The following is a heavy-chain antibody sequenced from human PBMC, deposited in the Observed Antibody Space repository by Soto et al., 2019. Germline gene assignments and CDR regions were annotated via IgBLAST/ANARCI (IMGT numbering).Heavy chain of an antibody. D-gene: IGHD2-8*01. Sequence: QVQLLQSGAEVKKPGASVMVSCTASGYTFTRYGISWMRQAPGQGLEWLGWISGYNGNTKEAPKFQGRVNMTTDTAANTALMELRSLTSDGSAVYYCVRVSAYSTPWSFDSWGQGTLVTVSS. V-gene: IGHV1-18*01. CDR3: VRVSAYSTPWSFDS. J-gene: IGHJ4*02. CDR1: GYTFTRYG. CDR2: ISGYNGNT.